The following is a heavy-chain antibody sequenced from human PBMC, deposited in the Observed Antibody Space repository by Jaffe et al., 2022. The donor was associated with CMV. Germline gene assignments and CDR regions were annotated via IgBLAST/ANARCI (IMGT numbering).Heavy chain of an antibody. CDR2: IYYSGST. Sequence: QVQLQESGPGLVKPSETLSLTCTVSGGSISSYYWSWIRQPPGKGLEWIGYIYYSGSTNYNPSLKSRVTISVDTSKNQFSLKLSSVTAADTAVYYCARGGKPPFFDYWGQGTLVTVSS. CDR3: ARGGKPPFFDY. V-gene: IGHV4-59*01. J-gene: IGHJ4*02. D-gene: IGHD2-15*01. CDR1: GGSISSYY.